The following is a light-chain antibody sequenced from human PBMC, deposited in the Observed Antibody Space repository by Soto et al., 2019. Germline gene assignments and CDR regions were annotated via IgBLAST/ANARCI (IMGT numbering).Light chain of an antibody. Sequence: DIQMTQSPSTLSASVGDRVTITCRASQSISSWLAWYQQKPGKAPKLLIYDASSLESGVPSRFSGSGSGTEFTLTISSLQPDDFATYYCQQQFTFGPGTKVDI. J-gene: IGKJ3*01. CDR1: QSISSW. CDR2: DAS. V-gene: IGKV1-5*01. CDR3: QQQFT.